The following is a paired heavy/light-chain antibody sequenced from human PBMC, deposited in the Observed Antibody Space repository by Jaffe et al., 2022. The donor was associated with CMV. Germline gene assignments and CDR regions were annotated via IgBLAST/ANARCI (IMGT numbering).Light chain of an antibody. V-gene: IGKV1-39*01. CDR2: GAS. Sequence: DIQMTQSPSSLSASVGDRVTITCRASQSIGSYLNWYQQKPGKAPKLLIYGASSLQSGVPSRFSGSGFGTDFTLTISSLQPEDFATYYCQQSYSITPYTFGQGTKLEIK. CDR1: QSIGSY. J-gene: IGKJ2*01. CDR3: QQSYSITPYT.
Heavy chain of an antibody. V-gene: IGHV1-2*02. D-gene: IGHD1-26*01. CDR3: AREGPEFRYSGSYPYFDY. CDR2: INPNSGGT. J-gene: IGHJ4*02. CDR1: GYTFTGYY. Sequence: QVQLVQSGAEVKKPGASVKVSCKTSGYTFTGYYMHWVRQAPGQGLEWMGWINPNSGGTSYAQMFQGRVTMTRDTSISTAFMELSRLRSDDTAVYYCAREGPEFRYSGSYPYFDYWGQGTLVTVSS.